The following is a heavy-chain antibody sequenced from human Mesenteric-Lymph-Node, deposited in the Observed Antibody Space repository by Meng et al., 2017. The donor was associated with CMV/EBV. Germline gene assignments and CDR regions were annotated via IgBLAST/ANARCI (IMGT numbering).Heavy chain of an antibody. Sequence: SETLSLTCTVSGGSIRSYYWSWIRQPPWKGLECIGHIYYTGSTDYNPPLKSRVTVSVDTSKNQFSLTLTSVTAADTAVYYCARGADYFDYWGQGTLVTVSS. J-gene: IGHJ4*02. CDR1: GGSIRSYY. CDR2: IYYTGST. V-gene: IGHV4-59*01. CDR3: ARGADYFDY.